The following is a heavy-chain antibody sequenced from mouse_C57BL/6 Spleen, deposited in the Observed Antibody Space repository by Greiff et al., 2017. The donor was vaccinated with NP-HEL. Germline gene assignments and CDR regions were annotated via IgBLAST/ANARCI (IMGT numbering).Heavy chain of an antibody. CDR1: GYTFTDYE. Sequence: QVQLKQSGAELVRPGASVTLSCKASGYTFTDYEMHWVKQTPVHGLEWIGAIDPETGGTAYNQKFKGKAILTADKSSSTAYMELRSLTSEDSAVYYCTRGYGNHYFDYWGQGTTLTVSS. CDR3: TRGYGNHYFDY. D-gene: IGHD2-10*02. V-gene: IGHV1-15*01. CDR2: IDPETGGT. J-gene: IGHJ2*01.